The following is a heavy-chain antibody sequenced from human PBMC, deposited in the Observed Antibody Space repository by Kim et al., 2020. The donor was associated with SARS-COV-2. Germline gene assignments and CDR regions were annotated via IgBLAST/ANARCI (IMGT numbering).Heavy chain of an antibody. CDR2: IYYSGST. D-gene: IGHD3-10*01. V-gene: IGHV4-59*13. CDR3: ARAGESGWFRVISGMDG. Sequence: SETLSLTCTVSGGSISSYYWSWIRQPPGKGLEWIGYIYYSGSTNYNPSLKSRVTISVDTSKNQFSLKLSSVTAADTAVYYCARAGESGWFRVISGMDGWGQGTTVTVS. CDR1: GGSISSYY. J-gene: IGHJ6*02.